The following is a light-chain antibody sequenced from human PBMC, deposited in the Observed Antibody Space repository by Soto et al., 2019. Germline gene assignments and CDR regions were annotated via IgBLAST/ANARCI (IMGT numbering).Light chain of an antibody. CDR1: SANIGSNT. V-gene: IGLV1-44*01. CDR3: AAWDDSLNGPV. Sequence: QSVLTQPPSASGTPGQRVTISCSVSSANIGSNTVNWYQQLPGTAPKLLIHSNNQRPSGVPDRFSGAKSGTSASLAISGLQSEDEDDYSCAAWDDSLNGPVLGTGTKVTVL. J-gene: IGLJ1*01. CDR2: SNN.